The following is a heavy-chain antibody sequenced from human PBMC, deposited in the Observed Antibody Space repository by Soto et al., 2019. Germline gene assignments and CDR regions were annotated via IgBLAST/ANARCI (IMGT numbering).Heavy chain of an antibody. CDR2: ISAYNGNT. Sequence: ASVKVSCKASGYTFTSYGISWFRQAPGQGLEWMGWISAYNGNTNYAQKLQGRVTMTTDTSTSTAYMELRRLRSDETAVYYCARGGQRLLWFGGGIYFDYWGQGTMVTVSS. CDR1: GYTFTSYG. J-gene: IGHJ4*02. D-gene: IGHD3-10*01. CDR3: ARGGQRLLWFGGGIYFDY. V-gene: IGHV1-18*04.